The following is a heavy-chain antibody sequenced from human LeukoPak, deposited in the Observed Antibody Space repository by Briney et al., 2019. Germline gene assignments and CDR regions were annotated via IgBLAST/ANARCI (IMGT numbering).Heavy chain of an antibody. V-gene: IGHV4-39*01. CDR3: ARHDIVVVPAAPGIDAFDI. CDR1: GGSISSSSYY. CDR2: IYYSGST. Sequence: SETLSLTCTVSGGSISSSSYYWGWLRQPPGKGLEWIGSIYYSGSTYYNPSLKSRVTISVDTSKNQFSLKLSSVTAADTAVYYCARHDIVVVPAAPGIDAFDIWGQGTMVTVSS. D-gene: IGHD2-2*01. J-gene: IGHJ3*02.